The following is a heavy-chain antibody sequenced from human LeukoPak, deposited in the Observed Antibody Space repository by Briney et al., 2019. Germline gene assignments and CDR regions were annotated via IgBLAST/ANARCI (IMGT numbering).Heavy chain of an antibody. CDR3: AREVLGYCSSTSCYGWFDP. CDR1: GYTFTSYD. Sequence: ASVKVSCKASGYTFTSYDINWVRQATGQGLEWMGGSIPIFGTANYAQKFQGRVTITADESTSTAYMELSSLRSEDTAVYYCAREVLGYCSSTSCYGWFDPWGQGTLVTVSS. D-gene: IGHD2-2*01. CDR2: SIPIFGTA. V-gene: IGHV1-69*13. J-gene: IGHJ5*02.